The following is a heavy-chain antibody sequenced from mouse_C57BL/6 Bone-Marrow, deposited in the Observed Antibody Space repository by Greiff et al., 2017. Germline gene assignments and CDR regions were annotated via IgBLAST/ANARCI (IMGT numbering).Heavy chain of an antibody. CDR1: GFTFSSYA. D-gene: IGHD1-1*01. J-gene: IGHJ4*01. CDR3: TRSSFITTAFYAMDY. Sequence: EVKLMESGEGLVKPGGSLKLSCAASGFTFSSYAMSWVRQTPEKRLEWVAYISSGGDYIYYADTVKGRFTISRDNARNTLYLQMSSLKSEDTAMYYCTRSSFITTAFYAMDYWGQGTSDTVSS. CDR2: ISSGGDYI. V-gene: IGHV5-9-1*02.